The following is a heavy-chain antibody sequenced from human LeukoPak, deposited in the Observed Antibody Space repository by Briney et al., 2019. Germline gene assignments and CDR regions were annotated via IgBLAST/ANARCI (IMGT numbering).Heavy chain of an antibody. CDR1: GGSFSGYY. J-gene: IGHJ4*02. D-gene: IGHD3-10*01. V-gene: IGHV4-34*01. CDR3: ARGPIYTMVRGVHY. Sequence: KPSETLSLTCAVYGGSFSGYYWSSIRQPPGKGLEWIGEINHSGSTNYNPSLKSRVTISVDTSKNQFSLKLSSVTAADTAVYYCARGPIYTMVRGVHYWGQGTLVTVSS. CDR2: INHSGST.